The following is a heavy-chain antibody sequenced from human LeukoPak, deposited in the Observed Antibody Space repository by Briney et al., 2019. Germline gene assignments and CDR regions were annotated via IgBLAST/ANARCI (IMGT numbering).Heavy chain of an antibody. CDR3: ARAVAEPDPDAFDI. CDR1: GYTFTGYY. Sequence: ASVKVSCKASGYTFTGYYMHWVRQAPGQGLEWMGWINPNSGGTNYAQKFQGRVTMTRDTSISTAYMELSRLRSDDTAVYYCARAVAEPDPDAFDIWGQGTMVTVSS. V-gene: IGHV1-2*02. CDR2: INPNSGGT. J-gene: IGHJ3*02.